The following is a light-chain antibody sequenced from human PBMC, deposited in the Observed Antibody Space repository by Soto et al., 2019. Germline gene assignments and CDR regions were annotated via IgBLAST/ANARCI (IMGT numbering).Light chain of an antibody. J-gene: IGKJ5*01. V-gene: IGKV3-20*01. Sequence: EIVLTQSPGTLSLSPGERVTLSFRSSQSVSSSYLAWYEQKPGQAPRPLIYGVSSRATGIPDRFSGSGSGTDFSLTIRRLEPDDFAVYYCQQYGSSPPLTFGQGTRLEIK. CDR2: GVS. CDR3: QQYGSSPPLT. CDR1: QSVSSSY.